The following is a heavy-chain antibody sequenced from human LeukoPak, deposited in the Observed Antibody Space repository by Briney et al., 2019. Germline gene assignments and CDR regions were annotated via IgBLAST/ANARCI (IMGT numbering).Heavy chain of an antibody. J-gene: IGHJ4*02. CDR1: GGSFSGYY. V-gene: IGHV4-34*01. Sequence: SETLSLTCAVYGGSFSGYYWSWIRQPPGKGLEWIGEINHGGSTNYNPSLKSRVTISLDTSKNQFSLKLSSVTAADTAVYYCARDLVYGGQGTLVTVSS. D-gene: IGHD1-26*01. CDR2: INHGGST. CDR3: ARDLVY.